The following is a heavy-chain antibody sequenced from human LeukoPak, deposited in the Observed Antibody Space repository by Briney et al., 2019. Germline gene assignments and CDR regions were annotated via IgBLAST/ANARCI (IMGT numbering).Heavy chain of an antibody. V-gene: IGHV4-34*01. CDR1: GGSFSGYY. D-gene: IGHD4-17*01. CDR3: ARDFGDYRVDY. J-gene: IGHJ4*02. Sequence: SETLSLTCAVYGGSFSGYYWSWIRQPPGKGLEWIGEINHSGSTNYNPSLKSRVTISVDTSKNQFSLKLSSVTAADTAVYYCARDFGDYRVDYWRQGTLVTVSS. CDR2: INHSGST.